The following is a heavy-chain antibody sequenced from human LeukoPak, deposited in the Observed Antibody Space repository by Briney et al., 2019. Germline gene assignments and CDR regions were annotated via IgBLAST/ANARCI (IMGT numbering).Heavy chain of an antibody. D-gene: IGHD6-6*01. V-gene: IGHV1-18*01. Sequence: ASVKVSCKASGYTFTTYSINWVRQAPGQGLEWMGWISTYSGDSNYAQKLQGRVTMTTDTSTSTAYMELRSLRSGDTAMYYCAKDRWRDGSSSFDNWGQGTLVTVSS. CDR3: AKDRWRDGSSSFDN. J-gene: IGHJ4*02. CDR1: GYTFTTYS. CDR2: ISTYSGDS.